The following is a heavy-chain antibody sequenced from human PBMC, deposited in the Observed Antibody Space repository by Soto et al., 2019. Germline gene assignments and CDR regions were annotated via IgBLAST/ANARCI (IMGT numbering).Heavy chain of an antibody. CDR3: ARDQPPRHYYDSSGYYYEGDAFDI. J-gene: IGHJ3*02. CDR2: IYYSGST. Sequence: SETLSLTCTFSGGSISSGAYYWSWIRQHPGKGLEWIGYIYYSGSTYYNPSLKSRVTISVDTSKNQFSLKLSSVTAADTAVYYCARDQPPRHYYDSSGYYYEGDAFDIWGQGTMVTVSS. CDR1: GGSISSGAYY. V-gene: IGHV4-31*03. D-gene: IGHD3-22*01.